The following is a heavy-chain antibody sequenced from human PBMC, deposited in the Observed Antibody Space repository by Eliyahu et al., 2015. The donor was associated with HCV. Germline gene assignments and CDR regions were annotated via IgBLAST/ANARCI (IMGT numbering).Heavy chain of an antibody. J-gene: IGHJ4*02. Sequence: QVQLVESGGGVVQPGGSLRLSCAASGFTFSSYDMHWVRQAPGQGAGGVAFIRYDGSNEYYADSVKGRFTISRDDSKSTLYLQMNSLRAEDTAVYYCANYEIQRSVDYWGQGTLVTVSS. CDR1: GFTFSSYD. D-gene: IGHD1-1*01. CDR2: IRYDGSNE. V-gene: IGHV3-30*02. CDR3: ANYEIQRSVDY.